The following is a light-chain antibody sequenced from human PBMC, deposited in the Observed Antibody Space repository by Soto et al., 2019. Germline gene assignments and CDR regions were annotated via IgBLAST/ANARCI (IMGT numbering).Light chain of an antibody. Sequence: EIVMTQSPATLSVSPGERATLSCRASQSVSSNLAWYQQKPGQAPRLLIYAASTRATGIPARFSGSGSGTEFTLTISSLQSEDFAVYYCQQYNNWPPDLTFGGGTKVEIK. CDR3: QQYNNWPPDLT. CDR1: QSVSSN. J-gene: IGKJ4*01. V-gene: IGKV3-15*01. CDR2: AAS.